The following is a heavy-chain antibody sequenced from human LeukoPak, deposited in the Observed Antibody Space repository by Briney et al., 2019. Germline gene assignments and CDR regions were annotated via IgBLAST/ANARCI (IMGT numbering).Heavy chain of an antibody. CDR2: IYYSGST. CDR3: ARHIAAAGIFDY. V-gene: IGHV4-59*08. D-gene: IGHD6-13*01. J-gene: IGHJ4*02. Sequence: PSETLSLTCTVSGGSISSYYWSWIRQPPGKGLEWIGYIYYSGSTNYNPSLKSRVTISVDTSKNQFSLKLSSVTAADTAVYYCARHIAAAGIFDYWGQGTLVTVSP. CDR1: GGSISSYY.